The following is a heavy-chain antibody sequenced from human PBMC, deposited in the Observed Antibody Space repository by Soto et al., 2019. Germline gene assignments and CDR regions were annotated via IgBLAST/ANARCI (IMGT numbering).Heavy chain of an antibody. CDR3: ARGPSADKIDY. CDR2: IYNSGST. J-gene: IGHJ4*02. V-gene: IGHV4-30-4*01. D-gene: IGHD3-3*01. Sequence: QVQLQESGPGLVEPSQTLSLTCTVSGGSISSGGYFWSWIRQSPGKGLEWIGHIYNSGSTYSNPSLKSXXAXSEXTSRNQFSRRLTSVTATDTAVYYCARGPSADKIDYWGQGTLVTVSS. CDR1: GGSISSGGYF.